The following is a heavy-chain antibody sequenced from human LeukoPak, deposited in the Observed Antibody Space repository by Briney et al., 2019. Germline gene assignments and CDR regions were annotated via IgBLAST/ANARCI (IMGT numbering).Heavy chain of an antibody. Sequence: GGSLRLSCAASGFTFSTYELNWVRQAPGKGLEWVAYIGVGGNSIYYADSVRGRFTTSRDNAQNSLYLEMNSLRVEDTALYYCARETAHCGGDCFDYWGQGTLVTVSS. CDR1: GFTFSTYE. D-gene: IGHD2-21*01. CDR2: IGVGGNSI. J-gene: IGHJ4*02. V-gene: IGHV3-48*03. CDR3: ARETAHCGGDCFDY.